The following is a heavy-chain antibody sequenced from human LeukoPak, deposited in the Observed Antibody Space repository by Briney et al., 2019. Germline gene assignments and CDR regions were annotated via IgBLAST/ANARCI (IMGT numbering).Heavy chain of an antibody. V-gene: IGHV1-69*13. J-gene: IGHJ3*02. Sequence: SVKVSCKASGGTFSSYAISWVRQAPGQGLEWKGGIIPIFGTANYAQKFQGRVTITADESTSTAYMELSSLRSEDTAVYYCARDRGEVVIKGYAFDIWGQGTMVTVSS. CDR2: IIPIFGTA. D-gene: IGHD3-22*01. CDR3: ARDRGEVVIKGYAFDI. CDR1: GGTFSSYA.